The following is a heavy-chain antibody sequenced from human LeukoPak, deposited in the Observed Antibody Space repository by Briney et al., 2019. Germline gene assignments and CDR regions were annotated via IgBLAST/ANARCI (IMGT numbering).Heavy chain of an antibody. CDR2: ISYDGSNK. Sequence: GGSLRLSCAASGFTFSSYAMHWVRQAPGKGLEWVAVISYDGSNKYYADSVKGRFTISRDNSKNTLYLQMNSLRAEDTAVYYYAGGSRGYYDSPAWFDPWGQGTLVTVSS. V-gene: IGHV3-30-3*01. CDR3: AGGSRGYYDSPAWFDP. J-gene: IGHJ5*02. D-gene: IGHD3-22*01. CDR1: GFTFSSYA.